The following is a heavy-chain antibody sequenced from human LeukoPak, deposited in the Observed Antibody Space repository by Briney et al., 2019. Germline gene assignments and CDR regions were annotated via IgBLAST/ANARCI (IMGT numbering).Heavy chain of an antibody. CDR3: ARDYYDSSGYYLLAY. Sequence: PSETLSLTCTVSGYSISSGSYYWSWIRQPAGKGLEWIGRIYTSGSTNYNPSLKSRVTISVDTSKNQFSLKLSSVTAADTAVYYCARDYYDSSGYYLLAYWGQGTLVTVSS. D-gene: IGHD3-22*01. CDR2: IYTSGST. CDR1: GYSISSGSYY. J-gene: IGHJ4*02. V-gene: IGHV4-61*02.